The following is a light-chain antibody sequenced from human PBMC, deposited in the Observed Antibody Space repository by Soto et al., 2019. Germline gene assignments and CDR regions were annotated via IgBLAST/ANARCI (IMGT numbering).Light chain of an antibody. CDR1: QSVSSRY. Sequence: EIALKQCTGTMPWSTVDRDTISCRYSQSVSSRYLAWYQQKPGQAPRLLIYGASSRATGFPDRFGGSGSGTDFTLTISRLEPEDFAMYYCQQYGSSLWTFGQGTKVDIK. CDR2: GAS. V-gene: IGKV3-20*01. CDR3: QQYGSSLWT. J-gene: IGKJ1*01.